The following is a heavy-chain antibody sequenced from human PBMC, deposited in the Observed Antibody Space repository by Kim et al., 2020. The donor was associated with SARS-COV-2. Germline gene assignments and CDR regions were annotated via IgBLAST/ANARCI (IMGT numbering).Heavy chain of an antibody. D-gene: IGHD2-8*01. J-gene: IGHJ4*02. V-gene: IGHV2-5*01. Sequence: PSLKSRLTITKDTSKNQVVLTMTNMDPVDTATYYCAHRLGLLNEYYFDYWGQGTLVTVSS. CDR3: AHRLGLLNEYYFDY.